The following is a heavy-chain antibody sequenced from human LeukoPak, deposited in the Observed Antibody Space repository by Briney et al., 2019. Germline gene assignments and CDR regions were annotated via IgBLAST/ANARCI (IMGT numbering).Heavy chain of an antibody. D-gene: IGHD3-22*01. CDR3: AKRLYYYDSSGYPFDY. CDR2: IRYDGSNK. Sequence: PGGSLRLSCAASGFTFSSYGMHWVRQAPGKGLEWVAFIRYDGSNKYYADSVKGRFTISRDNSKNTLYLQMNSLRAEDTAVYYCAKRLYYYDSSGYPFDYWGQGTLVTVSS. V-gene: IGHV3-30*02. CDR1: GFTFSSYG. J-gene: IGHJ4*02.